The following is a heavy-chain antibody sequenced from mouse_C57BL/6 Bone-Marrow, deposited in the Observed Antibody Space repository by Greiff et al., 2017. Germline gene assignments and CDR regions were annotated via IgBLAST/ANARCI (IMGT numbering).Heavy chain of an antibody. V-gene: IGHV1-59*01. CDR3: AREAVYYGNYMYYYAMDY. J-gene: IGHJ4*01. CDR1: GYTFTSYW. Sequence: VQLQQPGAELVRPGTSVKLSCKASGYTFTSYWMHWVKQRPGQGLEWIGVIDPSDSYTNYNQKFKGKATLTVDTSSSTAYMQLSRLTSADSAVYYCAREAVYYGNYMYYYAMDYWGQGTSVTVTA. CDR2: IDPSDSYT. D-gene: IGHD2-1*01.